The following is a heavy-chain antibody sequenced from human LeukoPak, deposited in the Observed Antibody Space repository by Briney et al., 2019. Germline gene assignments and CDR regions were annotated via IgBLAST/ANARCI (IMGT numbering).Heavy chain of an antibody. Sequence: ASVKVSCKASGYTFTSYGISWVRQAPGQGLEWMGWISAYNGNTNYAQKLQGRVTMTTDTSTSTAYMELRSLRSDDTAVYYCARDELIEYSRSSVYNWFDPWGQGTLVTVSS. CDR1: GYTFTSYG. V-gene: IGHV1-18*01. J-gene: IGHJ5*02. D-gene: IGHD6-6*01. CDR2: ISAYNGNT. CDR3: ARDELIEYSRSSVYNWFDP.